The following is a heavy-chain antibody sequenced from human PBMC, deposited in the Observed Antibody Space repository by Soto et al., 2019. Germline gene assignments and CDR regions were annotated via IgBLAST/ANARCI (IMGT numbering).Heavy chain of an antibody. D-gene: IGHD5-12*01. J-gene: IGHJ4*02. Sequence: PSETLSLTCAVSGFFISSGNYWGWIRKPPGKGLEWIGSIYYSGSTYYNPSLKSRVTISVDTSKNQFSLKLSSVTAADTAVYYCASLEMATIRFDYWGQGTLVTVSS. V-gene: IGHV4-38-2*01. CDR1: GFFISSGNY. CDR3: ASLEMATIRFDY. CDR2: IYYSGST.